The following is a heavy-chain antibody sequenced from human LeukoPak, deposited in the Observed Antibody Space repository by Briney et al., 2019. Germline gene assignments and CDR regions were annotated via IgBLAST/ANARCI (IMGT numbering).Heavy chain of an antibody. J-gene: IGHJ4*02. Sequence: GGSLRLSCAASGFTFSDYYMSWIRLAPGKGLEWVSYISSSGSAIYYADSVKGRFTISRDNAKNSLYLQMNSLRAEDTAVYYCSRDRSYYYSSGYGHWGQGTLVTVSS. CDR2: ISSSGSAI. CDR1: GFTFSDYY. V-gene: IGHV3-11*04. D-gene: IGHD3-22*01. CDR3: SRDRSYYYSSGYGH.